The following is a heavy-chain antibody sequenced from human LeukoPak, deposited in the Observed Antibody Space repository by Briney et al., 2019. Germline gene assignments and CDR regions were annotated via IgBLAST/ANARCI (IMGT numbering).Heavy chain of an antibody. CDR3: ARESIAVAGAPFDY. V-gene: IGHV3-48*03. Sequence: GGSLRLSCAASGFTFSSYEVNWVRQAPGKGLEWVSYISSGSTIYDADSVKGRFTISRDNAKNSLYLQMNSLRAEDTAVYYCARESIAVAGAPFDYWGQGTLVTVSS. J-gene: IGHJ4*02. CDR1: GFTFSSYE. D-gene: IGHD6-19*01. CDR2: ISSGSTI.